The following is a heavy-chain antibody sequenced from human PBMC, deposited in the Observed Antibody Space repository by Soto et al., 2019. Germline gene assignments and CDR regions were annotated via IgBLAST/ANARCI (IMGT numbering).Heavy chain of an antibody. V-gene: IGHV3-23*01. CDR2: ISGSGGST. CDR1: GFTFSSYA. D-gene: IGHD2-2*01. CDR3: AKDRDIVVVPAPNY. J-gene: IGHJ4*02. Sequence: EGSLRLSCAASGFTFSSYAMSWVRQAPGKGLEWVSAISGSGGSTYYADSVKGRFTISRDNSKNTLYLQMNSLRAEDTAVYYCAKDRDIVVVPAPNYWGQGTLVTVSS.